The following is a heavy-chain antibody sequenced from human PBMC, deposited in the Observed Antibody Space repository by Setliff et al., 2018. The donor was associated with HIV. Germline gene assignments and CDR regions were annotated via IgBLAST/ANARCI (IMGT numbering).Heavy chain of an antibody. V-gene: IGHV1-18*01. Sequence: ASVKVSCKATGYTFTSYGISWVRPAPGQGLEWMGWISAYTGNTKYSQKVQGRVTMTTDTSTTSAYMELRSLRSDHTAVYYCARDRVGAKDYYYMDVWGKGTTVTVSS. CDR2: ISAYTGNT. J-gene: IGHJ6*03. CDR3: ARDRVGAKDYYYMDV. D-gene: IGHD1-26*01. CDR1: GYTFTSYG.